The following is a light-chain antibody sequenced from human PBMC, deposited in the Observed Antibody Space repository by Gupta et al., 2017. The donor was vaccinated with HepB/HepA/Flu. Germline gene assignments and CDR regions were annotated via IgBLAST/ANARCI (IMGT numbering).Light chain of an antibody. CDR1: QSLVHTNGYNY. J-gene: IGKJ1*01. CDR2: FGS. CDR3: MQDLQGET. V-gene: IGKV2-28*01. Sequence: VVMTQSPLSLPVTPGEPASISCKSSQSLVHTNGYNYLDWYLQRPVQSPQLMIYFGSNRDHGVPDRFSGSAAVRDFILKSIRGEDEDGGNYYGMQDLQGETFGQGTKVEIK.